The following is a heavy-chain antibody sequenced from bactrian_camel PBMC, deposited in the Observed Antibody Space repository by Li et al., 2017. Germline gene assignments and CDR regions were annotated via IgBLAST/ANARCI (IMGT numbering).Heavy chain of an antibody. Sequence: QLVESGGGLVQPGGSLRLSCAFSGYTYSGHCMGWFRQAPGKEREGVAAIDTSGSPTYTYSVQGRFTISRDNTRNTLYLQMNSLKLDDTAIYYCAADGANLQLARWYSHWGQGTQVTVS. CDR1: GYTYSGHC. V-gene: IGHV3S53*01. J-gene: IGHJ4*01. CDR2: IDTSGSP. D-gene: IGHD6*01. CDR3: AADGANLQLARWYSH.